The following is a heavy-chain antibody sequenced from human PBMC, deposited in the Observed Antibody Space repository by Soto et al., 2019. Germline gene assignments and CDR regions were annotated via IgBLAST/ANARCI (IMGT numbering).Heavy chain of an antibody. CDR3: ARVGTADTRDFGMDV. Sequence: QVQLVQSGAEVQKPGSSVNISCKTSGGIFRTYGINWVRQAPGQGLEWMGGIIPLFGTTTDAPKFQGRVTITADESTSTAFMDLSSLASEDTGVYFCARVGTADTRDFGMDVWGQGTTVTVSS. CDR1: GGIFRTYG. V-gene: IGHV1-69*01. D-gene: IGHD2-2*01. CDR2: IIPLFGTT. J-gene: IGHJ6*02.